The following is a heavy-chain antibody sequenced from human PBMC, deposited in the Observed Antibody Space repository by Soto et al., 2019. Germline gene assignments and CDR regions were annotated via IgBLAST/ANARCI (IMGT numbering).Heavy chain of an antibody. CDR3: AKDNYGSGSYPPYYYYYGMDV. Sequence: EVQLVESGGVVVQPGGSLRLSCAASGFTFDDYTMHWVRQAPGKGLEWVSLISWDGGSTYYADSVKGRFTISRDNSKNSLYLKMNSLRTEDTSLYYCAKDNYGSGSYPPYYYYYGMDVWGQGTTVTVSS. CDR1: GFTFDDYT. CDR2: ISWDGGST. D-gene: IGHD3-10*01. J-gene: IGHJ6*02. V-gene: IGHV3-43*01.